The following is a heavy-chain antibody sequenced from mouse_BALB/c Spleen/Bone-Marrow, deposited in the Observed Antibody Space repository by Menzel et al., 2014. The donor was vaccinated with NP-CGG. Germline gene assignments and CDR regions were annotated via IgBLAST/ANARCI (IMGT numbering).Heavy chain of an antibody. CDR3: ARSVYYGSSYVDY. CDR1: GYSITSDYA. D-gene: IGHD1-1*01. CDR2: ISYSGST. Sequence: VQLKHSGPGLVKPSQSLSLTCTVTGYSITSDYAWNWIRQFPGNKLEWMGYISYSGSTSYNPSLKSRISITRDTSKNQFFLQLNSVTTEDTATYYRARSVYYGSSYVDYWGQGTTLTVSS. J-gene: IGHJ2*01. V-gene: IGHV3-2*02.